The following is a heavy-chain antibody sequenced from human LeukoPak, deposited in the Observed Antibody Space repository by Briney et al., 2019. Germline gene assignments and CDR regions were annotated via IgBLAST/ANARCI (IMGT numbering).Heavy chain of an antibody. D-gene: IGHD3-3*02. CDR1: GGSISSGGYY. V-gene: IGHV4-31*03. CDR3: ARHFHSAWFGF. J-gene: IGHJ4*02. CDR2: IYYSGST. Sequence: SETLSLTCTVSGGSISSGGYYWSWIRQHPGKGLEWIGYIYYSGSTYYNPSLKSRVTISVDTSKNQFSLKLSSVTAADTAMYYCARHFHSAWFGFWGQRSLVTVSS.